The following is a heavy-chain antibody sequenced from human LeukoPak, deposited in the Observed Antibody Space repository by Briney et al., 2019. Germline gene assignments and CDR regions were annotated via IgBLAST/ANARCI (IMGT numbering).Heavy chain of an antibody. V-gene: IGHV3-21*01. D-gene: IGHD2-2*01. J-gene: IGHJ6*04. CDR2: NSSSGSYI. CDR1: GFTFSSYS. Sequence: GGSLRLSCAASGFTFSSYSMNWVRQAPGKGLEWVSSNSSSGSYIYYADSVKGRFTISRDNAKNSLYLQMNSLRAEDTAVYYCARDGDIVVVPAAIQRNYYYYGMDVWGKGTTVTVSS. CDR3: ARDGDIVVVPAAIQRNYYYYGMDV.